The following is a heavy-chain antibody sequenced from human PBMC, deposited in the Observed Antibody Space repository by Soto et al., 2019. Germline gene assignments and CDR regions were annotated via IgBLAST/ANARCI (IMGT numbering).Heavy chain of an antibody. Sequence: GGSLRLSCVVSEFPFSYYWMTWVRQAPGKGLEWVANIKQDGSEIYYVDSVKGRFTISRDNAKNSLFLQMNSLRVEDTAVYYCARGWASLDYWGQGTLVTVSS. D-gene: IGHD6-19*01. J-gene: IGHJ4*02. V-gene: IGHV3-7*03. CDR3: ARGWASLDY. CDR1: EFPFSYYW. CDR2: IKQDGSEI.